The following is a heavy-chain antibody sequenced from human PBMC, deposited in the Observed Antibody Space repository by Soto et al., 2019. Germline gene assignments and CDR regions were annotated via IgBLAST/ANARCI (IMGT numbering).Heavy chain of an antibody. V-gene: IGHV4-39*07. CDR2: IYYSGST. J-gene: IGHJ5*02. CDR1: GGSISSSSYY. CDR3: GKVGGWGSYGVRWFAP. D-gene: IGHD3-16*01. Sequence: PSETLSLTCTVSGGSISSSSYYWGWIRQPPGKGLEGIGRIYYSGSTYYNPSLKSRVTISVDTSQNQFSLKLSSVTAGDTAVFYCGKVGGWGSYGVRWFAPWAKGTLFTVSS.